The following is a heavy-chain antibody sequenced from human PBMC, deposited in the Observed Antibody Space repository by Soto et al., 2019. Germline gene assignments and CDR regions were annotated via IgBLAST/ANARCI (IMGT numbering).Heavy chain of an antibody. J-gene: IGHJ4*02. Sequence: ESGGGVVQPGRSLRLSCAASGFTFSSYAMHWVRQAPGKGLEWVAVISYDGSNKYYADSVKGRFTISRDNSKNTLYLQMNSLRAEDTAVYYCARSGSMSSSWYAYWGQGTLVTVSS. CDR1: GFTFSSYA. D-gene: IGHD6-13*01. CDR2: ISYDGSNK. V-gene: IGHV3-30-3*01. CDR3: ARSGSMSSSWYAY.